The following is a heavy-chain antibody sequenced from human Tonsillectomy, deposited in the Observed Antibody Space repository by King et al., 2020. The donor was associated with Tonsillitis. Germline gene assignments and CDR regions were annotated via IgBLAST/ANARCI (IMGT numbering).Heavy chain of an antibody. V-gene: IGHV4-39*01. CDR3: ARRDSSGSYWAFDN. Sequence: QLQESGPGLVKPSETLSLTCAVSGGSISISSYYWGWIRQPPGKGLEWIGSIYYSGTTYYNSSLKSRVTISVDTSKNQFSLRLRSVTAADTAVYFCARRDSSGSYWAFDNWGQGTLVTVSS. J-gene: IGHJ4*02. CDR2: IYYSGTT. D-gene: IGHD6-19*01. CDR1: GGSISISSYY.